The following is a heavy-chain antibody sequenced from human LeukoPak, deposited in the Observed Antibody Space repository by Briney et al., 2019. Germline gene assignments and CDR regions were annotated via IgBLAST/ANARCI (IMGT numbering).Heavy chain of an antibody. CDR1: GFTFSSHG. CDR2: ISPSGGIT. CDR3: AKGTARPDNYYDSSGYYYFDY. D-gene: IGHD3-22*01. Sequence: GGSLRLSCAASGFTFSSHGMNWVRQAPGKGLEWVSGISPSGGITYYTDSVKGRFTISRDNSKNTQSLQMNSLRAEDTAVYYCAKGTARPDNYYDSSGYYYFDYWGQGTLVTVSS. J-gene: IGHJ4*02. V-gene: IGHV3-23*01.